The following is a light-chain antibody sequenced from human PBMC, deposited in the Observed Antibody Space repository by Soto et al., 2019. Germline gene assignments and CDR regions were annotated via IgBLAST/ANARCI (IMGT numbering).Light chain of an antibody. V-gene: IGKV1-39*01. J-gene: IGKJ1*01. Sequence: VQRIGPPSLLSERVGDMLTMSVVASQVISTHLNLYQERSRKAPKLLIYAASSLQSGVPSRFSGSGSGTDFTLTISSLQPKGFATYFCQQSYCYPWRFGQGTKVDI. CDR3: QQSYCYPWR. CDR1: QVISTH. CDR2: AAS.